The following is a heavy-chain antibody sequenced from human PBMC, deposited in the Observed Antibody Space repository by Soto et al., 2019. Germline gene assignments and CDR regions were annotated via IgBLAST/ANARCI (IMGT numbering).Heavy chain of an antibody. V-gene: IGHV1-69*02. CDR3: ARGGYSYAYTGDYYYYMDV. Sequence: GASVKVSCKASRGTFSSYTISWVRQAPGQGLEWMGRIIPILGIANYAQKFQGRVTITADKSTSTAYMELSSLRSEDTAVYYCARGGYSYAYTGDYYYYMDVWGKGTTVTVSS. D-gene: IGHD5-18*01. CDR1: RGTFSSYT. J-gene: IGHJ6*03. CDR2: IIPILGIA.